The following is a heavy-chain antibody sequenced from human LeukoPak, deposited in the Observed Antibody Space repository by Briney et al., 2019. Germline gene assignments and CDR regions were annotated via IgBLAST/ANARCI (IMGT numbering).Heavy chain of an antibody. CDR2: IYYSGST. CDR3: TKGTVANIFDY. J-gene: IGHJ4*02. D-gene: IGHD4-11*01. Sequence: SETLSLTCTVSGGSISSYYWSWIRLPPGKGLEWIGYIYYSGSTNYNPSLKSRVTISVDTSQNQFSLNLSSVTAADTAVYYCTKGTVANIFDYWGQGTLVTVSS. CDR1: GGSISSYY. V-gene: IGHV4-59*01.